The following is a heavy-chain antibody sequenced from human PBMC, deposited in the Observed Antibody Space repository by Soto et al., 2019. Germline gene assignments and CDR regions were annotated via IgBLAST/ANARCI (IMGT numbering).Heavy chain of an antibody. D-gene: IGHD6-19*01. CDR2: ILYDGSKK. CDR3: VKDGSSGWPYFDDMDV. Sequence: VQLLESGGGLVQPGGSLRLSCAASGFTFSSYGMHWVRQAPGKGLEWVAVILYDGSKKYYADSVKGRFTISRDNSKNTLYLQMSSLRAEDTALYFCVKDGSSGWPYFDDMDVWGQGTTVTVSS. J-gene: IGHJ6*02. CDR1: GFTFSSYG. V-gene: IGHV3-30*18.